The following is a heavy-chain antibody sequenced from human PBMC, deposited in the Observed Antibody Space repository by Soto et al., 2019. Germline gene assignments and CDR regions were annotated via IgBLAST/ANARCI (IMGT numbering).Heavy chain of an antibody. Sequence: PSETLSLTCTVSGGSISSYYWSWIRQPPGKGLEWIGYIYYSGSTNYNPSIKSRVTISVDTSKNQFSLKLSSVTAAYTAVYYCARSRYGDYWFDPWGQGTLVTVSS. CDR3: ARSRYGDYWFDP. J-gene: IGHJ5*02. D-gene: IGHD4-17*01. V-gene: IGHV4-59*01. CDR2: IYYSGST. CDR1: GGSISSYY.